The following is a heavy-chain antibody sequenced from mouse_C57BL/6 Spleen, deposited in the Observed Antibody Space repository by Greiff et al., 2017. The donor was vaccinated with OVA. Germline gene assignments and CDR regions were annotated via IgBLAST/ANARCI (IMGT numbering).Heavy chain of an antibody. D-gene: IGHD2-1*01. V-gene: IGHV1-26*01. CDR2: INPNNGGT. J-gene: IGHJ1*03. CDR1: GYTFTDYY. Sequence: EVKLQQSGPELVKPGASVKISCKASGYTFTDYYMNWVKQSHGKSLEWIGDINPNNGGTSYNQKFKGKATLTVDKSSSTAYMELRSLTSEDSAVYYCARSDYGNYRYFDVWGTGTTVTVSS. CDR3: ARSDYGNYRYFDV.